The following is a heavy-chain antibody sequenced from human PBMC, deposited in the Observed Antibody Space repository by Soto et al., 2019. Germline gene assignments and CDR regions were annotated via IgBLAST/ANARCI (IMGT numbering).Heavy chain of an antibody. CDR2: VSIGGST. J-gene: IGHJ4*02. CDR1: GFTFSSYA. V-gene: IGHV3-23*01. Sequence: DVQLLESGGRLVQPEGSLRLSCAASGFTFSSYAMGWVRQGPGKGLEWVAVVSIGGSTHYADSVRGRFTISRDNSKNTLSLQMNSLTAEYTAVSLCAKRRGAGGHFDYWGQGALVTVSS. CDR3: AKRRGAGGHFDY. D-gene: IGHD2-15*01.